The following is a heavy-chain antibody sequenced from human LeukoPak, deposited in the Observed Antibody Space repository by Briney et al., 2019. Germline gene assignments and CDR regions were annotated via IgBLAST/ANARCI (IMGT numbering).Heavy chain of an antibody. V-gene: IGHV3-33*08. CDR3: ARAYSNYLTNWFDP. CDR1: GFTFSSYG. Sequence: GGSLRLSCAASGFTFSSYGMHWVRQAPGKGLEWVAVIWYDGSNKYYADSVKGRFTISRDNSKNTLCLQMNSLRAEDTAVYYCARAYSNYLTNWFDPWGQGTLVTVSS. CDR2: IWYDGSNK. J-gene: IGHJ5*02. D-gene: IGHD4-11*01.